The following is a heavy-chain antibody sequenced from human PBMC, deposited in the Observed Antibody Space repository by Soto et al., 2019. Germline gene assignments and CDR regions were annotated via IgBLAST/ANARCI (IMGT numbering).Heavy chain of an antibody. CDR2: INPKSGGT. J-gene: IGHJ4*02. V-gene: IGHV1-2*04. D-gene: IGHD6-13*01. CDR1: GYTFTDYY. CDR3: ARGPLSSSSQNLDY. Sequence: SVKVSCKASGYTFTDYYMHWVRQAPGQGLEWMGWINPKSGGTNYAQKFQGWVTMTRDTSITTAHMELSWLRSDDAAVYYCARGPLSSSSQNLDYWGQGTLVTVSS.